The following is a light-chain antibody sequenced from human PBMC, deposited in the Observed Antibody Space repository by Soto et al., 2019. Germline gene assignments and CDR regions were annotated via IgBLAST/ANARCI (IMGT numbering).Light chain of an antibody. CDR2: GTS. CDR1: QSVSSSY. J-gene: IGKJ1*01. CDR3: QQYGSSPWT. V-gene: IGKV3-20*01. Sequence: ENVLTQSQGTLSLSPGERATLSCRASQSVSSSYFAWYQQKPGQAPSLLIYGTSSRATGIPDRFSGSGSGTDFTLTISTLEPEDFAVYYCQQYGSSPWTFGQGTKVEI.